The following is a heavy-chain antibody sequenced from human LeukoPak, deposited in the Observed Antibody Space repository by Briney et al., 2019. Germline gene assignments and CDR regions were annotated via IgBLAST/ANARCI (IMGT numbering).Heavy chain of an antibody. Sequence: GGSLRLSRAVSGITLSNYGMSWVRQAPGKGLEWVAGMTDSGGSTKYADSVKGRFTISRDNPKNTLYLQLNSLRAEDTAVYFCAKRGVVIRVILVGFHKEAHYFGSWGQGALVTVSS. CDR2: MTDSGGST. J-gene: IGHJ4*02. D-gene: IGHD3-22*01. CDR3: AKRGVVIRVILVGFHKEAHYFGS. V-gene: IGHV3-23*01. CDR1: GITLSNYG.